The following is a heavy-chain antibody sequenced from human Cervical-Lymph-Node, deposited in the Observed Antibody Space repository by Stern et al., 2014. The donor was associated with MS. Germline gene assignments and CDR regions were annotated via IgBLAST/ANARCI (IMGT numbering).Heavy chain of an antibody. CDR2: IYYSGST. D-gene: IGHD4-17*01. CDR1: GGSISSYY. CDR3: ASTPVYTVTTLFFDY. Sequence: QLQLQESGPGLVKPSETLSLTCTVSGGSISSYYWNWIRQPPGKGLEWIGHIYYSGSTNYNPSLKSRVTISVDTSKNQFSLKLSSVTAADTAVYYCASTPVYTVTTLFFDYWGQGTLVTVSS. J-gene: IGHJ4*02. V-gene: IGHV4-59*01.